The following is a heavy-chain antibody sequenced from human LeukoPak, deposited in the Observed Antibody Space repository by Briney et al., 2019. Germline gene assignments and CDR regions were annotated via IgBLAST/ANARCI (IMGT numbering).Heavy chain of an antibody. V-gene: IGHV4-39*01. CDR3: VRHTRDDYGDYKWFDP. CDR1: GGSISSSSYY. D-gene: IGHD4-17*01. CDR2: IYYSGST. Sequence: SETLSLTCTVSGGSISSSSYYWGWIRQPPGKGLEWIGSIYYSGSTYYNPSLKSRVTISVDTSKNQFSLKLSSVTAADTAVYYCVRHTRDDYGDYKWFDPWGQGTLVTVSS. J-gene: IGHJ5*02.